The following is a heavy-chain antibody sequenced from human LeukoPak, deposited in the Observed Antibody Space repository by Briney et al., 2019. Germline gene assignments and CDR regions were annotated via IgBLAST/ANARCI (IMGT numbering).Heavy chain of an antibody. D-gene: IGHD3-10*01. CDR2: ISSSSSYI. CDR1: GFTFSSYS. V-gene: IGHV3-21*01. Sequence: PGGSLRLSCAASGFTFSSYSMNWVRQAPGKGLEWVSSISSSSSYIYYADSVKGRFTISRDNAKNSLYLQMNSLRAEDTAVYYCARDNPAYYGSGIFDYWGQGTLVTVSS. J-gene: IGHJ4*02. CDR3: ARDNPAYYGSGIFDY.